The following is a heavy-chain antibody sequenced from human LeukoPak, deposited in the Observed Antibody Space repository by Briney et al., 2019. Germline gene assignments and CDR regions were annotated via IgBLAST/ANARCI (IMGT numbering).Heavy chain of an antibody. CDR3: AKDTSPTTVTTFDY. D-gene: IGHD4-17*01. Sequence: GGSLRLSCAAYGFTFDDYAMHWVRQAPGKGLEWVSGISWNSGSIGYADSVKGRFTISRDNAKNSLYLQMNSLRAEDTALYYCAKDTSPTTVTTFDYWGQGTLVTVSS. V-gene: IGHV3-9*01. CDR1: GFTFDDYA. J-gene: IGHJ4*02. CDR2: ISWNSGSI.